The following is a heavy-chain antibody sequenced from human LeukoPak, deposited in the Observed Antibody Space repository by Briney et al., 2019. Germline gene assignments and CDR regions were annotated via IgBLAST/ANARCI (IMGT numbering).Heavy chain of an antibody. CDR1: GYSFTGYE. V-gene: IGHV1-2*06. D-gene: IGHD3-10*01. CDR2: INPNSGGT. J-gene: IGHJ4*02. Sequence: ASVKVSCKASGYSFTGYEMDWVRQAPGQGLEWMGRINPNSGGTNYAQKFQGRVTMTRDTSISTVYMELSRLTSDDTAVYYCARDFMGSYEYWGQGTLLTVSS. CDR3: ARDFMGSYEY.